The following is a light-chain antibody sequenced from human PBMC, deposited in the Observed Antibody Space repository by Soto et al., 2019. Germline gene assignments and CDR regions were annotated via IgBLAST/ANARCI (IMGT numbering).Light chain of an antibody. CDR2: GVS. CDR3: HDFDSPQWT. J-gene: IGKJ1*01. CDR1: QRASRQY. Sequence: VLTQSPDTLSLSPGERATLSCRASQRASRQYLSWSQQRPDQPPMLLIYGVSMRADGIPDRFSGSGSGLEFTLTINRMEPEDFAVYYCHDFDSPQWTFGRRTKVEN. V-gene: IGKV3-20*01.